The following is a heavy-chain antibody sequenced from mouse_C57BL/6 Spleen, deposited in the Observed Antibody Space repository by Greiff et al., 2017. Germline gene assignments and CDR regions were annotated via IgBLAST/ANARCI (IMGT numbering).Heavy chain of an antibody. CDR1: GYTFTSYG. CDR2: IYPRSGNT. CDR3: ARVEDYYGSYYFDY. J-gene: IGHJ2*01. Sequence: SGAELARPGASVKLSCKASGYTFTSYGISWVKQRTGQGLEWIGEIYPRSGNTYYNEKFKGKATLTADKSSSTAYMELRSLTSEDSAVYFCARVEDYYGSYYFDYWGQGTTLTVSS. D-gene: IGHD1-1*01. V-gene: IGHV1-81*01.